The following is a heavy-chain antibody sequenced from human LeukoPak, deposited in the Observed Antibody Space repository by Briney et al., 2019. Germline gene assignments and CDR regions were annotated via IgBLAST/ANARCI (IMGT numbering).Heavy chain of an antibody. CDR2: IWYDGSNK. CDR3: ARDHLGYSFDY. Sequence: PGGSLRLSCAASGFTFSRYTMHWVRQAPGKGLEWVAIIWYDGSNKYYADSVKGRFTISRDNSKNTLFLQMNSLRAEDTAVYYCARDHLGYSFDYWGQGTLVTVSS. V-gene: IGHV3-33*01. CDR1: GFTFSRYT. J-gene: IGHJ4*02.